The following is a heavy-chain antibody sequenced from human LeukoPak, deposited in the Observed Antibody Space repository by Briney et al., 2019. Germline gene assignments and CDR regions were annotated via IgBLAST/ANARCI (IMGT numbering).Heavy chain of an antibody. CDR1: GYMFTSYA. V-gene: IGHV7-4-1*02. CDR2: INTNTGNP. J-gene: IGHJ4*02. Sequence: ASVKVSCKASGYMFTSYAMNWVRQAPGQGLEWMGWINTNTGNPTYAQGCTGRCVFSLDTSVSTAYLQISSLKAEDTAVYYCARDREVGGVSPTYSYGYNYWGQGTLVTVSS. D-gene: IGHD5-18*01. CDR3: ARDREVGGVSPTYSYGYNY.